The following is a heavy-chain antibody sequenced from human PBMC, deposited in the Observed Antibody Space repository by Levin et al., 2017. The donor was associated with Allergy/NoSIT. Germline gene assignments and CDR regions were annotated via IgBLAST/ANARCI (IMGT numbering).Heavy chain of an antibody. J-gene: IGHJ2*01. V-gene: IGHV3-23*01. D-gene: IGHD1-26*01. Sequence: GGSLRLSCAASGFTFSSYAMSWVRQAPGKGLEWVSAISGSGGSTYYADSVKGRFTISRDNSKNTLYLQMNSLRAEDTAVYYCAPTRGIVGATTSIKRMDWYFDLWGRGTLVTVSS. CDR2: ISGSGGST. CDR1: GFTFSSYA. CDR3: APTRGIVGATTSIKRMDWYFDL.